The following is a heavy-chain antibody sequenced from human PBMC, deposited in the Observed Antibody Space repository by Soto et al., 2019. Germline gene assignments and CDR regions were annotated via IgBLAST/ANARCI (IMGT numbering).Heavy chain of an antibody. Sequence: GGSLRLSCAASGFTFSSYGMHWVRQAPGKGLEWVAVIWYDGSNKYYADSVKGRFTISRDNSKNTLYLQMNSLRAEDTAVYYCARAPVGGSYYYYYYMDVWGKGTTVTVSS. CDR1: GFTFSSYG. CDR3: ARAPVGGSYYYYYYMDV. J-gene: IGHJ6*03. D-gene: IGHD1-26*01. CDR2: IWYDGSNK. V-gene: IGHV3-33*08.